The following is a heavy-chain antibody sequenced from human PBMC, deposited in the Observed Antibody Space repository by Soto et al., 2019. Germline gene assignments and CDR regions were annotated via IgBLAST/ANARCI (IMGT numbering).Heavy chain of an antibody. J-gene: IGHJ4*02. CDR1: GGSISSGGYY. V-gene: IGHV4-31*03. CDR3: ARIRGDSIVATPDSDY. CDR2: IYYSGST. Sequence: SETLSLTCTVSGGSISSGGYYWSWIRQHPGKGLEWIGYIYYSGSTYYNPSLKSRVTISVDTSKNQFSLKLSSVTAADTAVYYCARIRGDSIVATPDSDYWGQGTLVTVSS. D-gene: IGHD5-12*01.